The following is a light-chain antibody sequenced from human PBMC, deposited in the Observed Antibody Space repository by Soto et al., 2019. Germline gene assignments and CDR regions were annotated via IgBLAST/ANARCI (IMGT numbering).Light chain of an antibody. J-gene: IGLJ2*01. CDR2: DNN. V-gene: IGLV1-40*01. CDR3: HSYDVSLSGPV. CDR1: SSNIGAGYD. Sequence: QPPSVSGAPGQRVTISCTGSSSNIGAGYDVHWYQQLPGTAPKVLIYDNNNRPSGVPDRFSGSKSGTPASLAITGLQAEDEADYYCHSYDVSLSGPVFGGGTKLTVL.